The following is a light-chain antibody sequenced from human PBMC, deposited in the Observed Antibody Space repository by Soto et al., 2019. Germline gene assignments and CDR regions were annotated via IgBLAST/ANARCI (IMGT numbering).Light chain of an antibody. V-gene: IGKV3-11*01. CDR2: DAS. J-gene: IGKJ4*01. Sequence: EIVLTQSPATLSLSPGERATLSCRASQSVSSYLAWYQQKPGQAPRLLIYDASKRATGIPARFSGSGSGTDSTLTISSPEPEEFAVYYCQQCSNWPLTFGGGTKVEI. CDR3: QQCSNWPLT. CDR1: QSVSSY.